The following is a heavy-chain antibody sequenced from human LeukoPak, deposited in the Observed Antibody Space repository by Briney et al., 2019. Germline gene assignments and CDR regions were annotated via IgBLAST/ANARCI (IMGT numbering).Heavy chain of an antibody. V-gene: IGHV3-30*04. Sequence: GSLILSCAASGFTFSSYAMHWVRQAPGKGLEWVAVISYDGSNKYYADSVKGRFTISRDNSKNTLYLQMNSLRAEDTAVYYCARDRIVVIGGYYFDYWGQGTLVTVSS. CDR2: ISYDGSNK. CDR1: GFTFSSYA. J-gene: IGHJ4*02. CDR3: ARDRIVVIGGYYFDY. D-gene: IGHD3-22*01.